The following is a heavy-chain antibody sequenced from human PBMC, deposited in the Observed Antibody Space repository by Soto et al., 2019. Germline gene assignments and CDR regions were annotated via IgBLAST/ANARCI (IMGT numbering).Heavy chain of an antibody. CDR2: IMPIFGTA. V-gene: IGHV1-69*06. Sequence: QVQLVQSGAEVKKPGSSVKVSCKASGGTFSSYAISWVRQAPGQGLEWMGGIMPIFGTANYAQKFQGRVTITADNSTSPAYMELSSLRSEDTAVYYCARSGGYSYGFTYYFDYWGQGTLVTVSS. CDR1: GGTFSSYA. CDR3: ARSGGYSYGFTYYFDY. D-gene: IGHD5-18*01. J-gene: IGHJ4*02.